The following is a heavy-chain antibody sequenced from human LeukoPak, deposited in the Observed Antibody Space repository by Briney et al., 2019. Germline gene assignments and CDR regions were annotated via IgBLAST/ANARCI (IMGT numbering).Heavy chain of an antibody. CDR3: ARGYCVSASCYPNDAFYF. V-gene: IGHV3-64*01. Sequence: GGSLRLSCAASGFTFSNYAMHWVRQAPGKGLEYVSAISTNGGSTHYASPVKGRFTVSRDNSKDIVFLQMGSLRAEDMGVYFCARGYCVSASCYPNDAFYFCGQGSMVTVSS. CDR2: ISTNGGST. J-gene: IGHJ3*01. D-gene: IGHD2-2*01. CDR1: GFTFSNYA.